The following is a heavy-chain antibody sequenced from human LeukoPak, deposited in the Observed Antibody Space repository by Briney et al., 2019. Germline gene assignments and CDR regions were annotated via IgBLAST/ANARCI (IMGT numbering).Heavy chain of an antibody. CDR3: ARHLSRRYYDILTGYPAFDY. CDR2: ISSSSSYI. Sequence: GGSLRLSCAASGFTFSSYSMNWVRQAPGKGLEWVSSISSSSSYIYYADSVKGRFTISRDNAKNSLYLQMNSLRAEDTAVYYCARHLSRRYYDILTGYPAFDYWGQGTLVTVSS. D-gene: IGHD3-9*01. V-gene: IGHV3-21*01. J-gene: IGHJ4*02. CDR1: GFTFSSYS.